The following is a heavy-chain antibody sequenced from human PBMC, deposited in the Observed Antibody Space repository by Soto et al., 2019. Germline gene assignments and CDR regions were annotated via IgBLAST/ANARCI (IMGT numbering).Heavy chain of an antibody. J-gene: IGHJ3*02. V-gene: IGHV4-30-4*01. CDR2: IYETWTT. Sequence: QVQLQEAGPGLVRPSQTLSLTCTVAGGSMSENDYYWSWLRQSPGQGLQRIGYIYETWTTSNSPSLKIRVTMCADTCRNLFSLKLTSVTGADTASYFCAGGIVWGGFYIWGQGTLVTVSS. CDR1: GGSMSENDYY. D-gene: IGHD2-21*01. CDR3: AGGIVWGGFYI.